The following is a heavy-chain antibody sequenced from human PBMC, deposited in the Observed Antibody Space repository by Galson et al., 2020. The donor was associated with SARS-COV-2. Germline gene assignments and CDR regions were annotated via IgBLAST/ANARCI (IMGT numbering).Heavy chain of an antibody. Sequence: GGSLRLSCAVSGYTFSDYSMNWVRQAPGKGLEWVSYISGGSGAIYYGDSVKGRFSVSRDNAKNSLFLQMHSLRAEDTAVYYSARGGHCRDGTCYLVIDSWGQGSLVTVSS. CDR1: GYTFSDYS. V-gene: IGHV3-48*04. CDR3: ARGGHCRDGTCYLVIDS. D-gene: IGHD2-15*01. J-gene: IGHJ4*02. CDR2: ISGGSGAI.